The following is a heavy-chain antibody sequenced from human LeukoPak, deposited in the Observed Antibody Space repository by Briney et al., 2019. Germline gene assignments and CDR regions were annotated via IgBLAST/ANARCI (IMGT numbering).Heavy chain of an antibody. CDR1: GGTLSSYT. CDR3: AREPTGTTNPPDY. J-gene: IGHJ4*02. V-gene: IGHV1-69*04. CDR2: IIPILGIA. D-gene: IGHD1-7*01. Sequence: SVKVSCKASGGTLSSYTISWVRQAPGQGLEWMGRIIPILGIANYAQKFQGRVTITADKSTSTAYMELSSLRSEDTAVYYCAREPTGTTNPPDYWGQGTLVTVSS.